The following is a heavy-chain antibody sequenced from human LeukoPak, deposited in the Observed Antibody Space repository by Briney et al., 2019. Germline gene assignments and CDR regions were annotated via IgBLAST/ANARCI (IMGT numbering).Heavy chain of an antibody. Sequence: SETLSLTCTVSGGSISSSSYYWGWIRQPPGKGLEWIGSIYYSGSTYYNPSLKSRVTISVDTSKNQFSLKLSSVTAADTAVYYCARGTLWFGESNYYYYYMDVWGKGTTVTISS. J-gene: IGHJ6*03. CDR3: ARGTLWFGESNYYYYYMDV. CDR1: GGSISSSSYY. V-gene: IGHV4-39*07. CDR2: IYYSGST. D-gene: IGHD3-10*01.